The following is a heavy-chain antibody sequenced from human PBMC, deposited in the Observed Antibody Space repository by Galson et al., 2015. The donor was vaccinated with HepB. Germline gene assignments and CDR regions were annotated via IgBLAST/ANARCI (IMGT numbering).Heavy chain of an antibody. J-gene: IGHJ4*02. CDR1: GDSVSSHSAA. Sequence: CAISGDSVSSHSAAWNWIRQSPSRGLEWLGRTYYRSKWYNDYAVSVKSRITINPDTSKNQFSLQLNSVTPEDTAVYYCARGAATYYYGSGSYWNFDYWGQGTLVTVSS. CDR3: ARGAATYYYGSGSYWNFDY. V-gene: IGHV6-1*01. CDR2: TYYRSKWYN. D-gene: IGHD3-10*01.